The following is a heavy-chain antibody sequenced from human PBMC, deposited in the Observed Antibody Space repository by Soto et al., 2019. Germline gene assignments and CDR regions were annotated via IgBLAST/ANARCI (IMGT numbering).Heavy chain of an antibody. J-gene: IGHJ4*02. CDR3: ATGRLYFDY. CDR1: GYTFTSYG. V-gene: IGHV1-8*02. CDR2: MSANNGDT. Sequence: ASVKVSCKASGYTFTSYGISWVRQATGQGLEWMGWMSANNGDTNYAQKIQGRVTMTRNTSISTAYMELSSLRSEDTAVYYCATGRLYFDYWGQGTLVTVSS.